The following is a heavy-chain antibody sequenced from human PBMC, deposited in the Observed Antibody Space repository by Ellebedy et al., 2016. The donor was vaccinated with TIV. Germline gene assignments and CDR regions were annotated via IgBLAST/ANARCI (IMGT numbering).Heavy chain of an antibody. J-gene: IGHJ5*02. CDR3: ARSPRNYDILTGRPVSGWFDP. Sequence: SVKVSCKASGGTFSSYAISWVRQAPGQGLEWMGGIIPIFGTANYGQKFQGRVTITADESTSTAYMELSSLRSEDQAVYYCARSPRNYDILTGRPVSGWFDPWGQGTLVTVSS. CDR1: GGTFSSYA. CDR2: IIPIFGTA. D-gene: IGHD3-9*01. V-gene: IGHV1-69*13.